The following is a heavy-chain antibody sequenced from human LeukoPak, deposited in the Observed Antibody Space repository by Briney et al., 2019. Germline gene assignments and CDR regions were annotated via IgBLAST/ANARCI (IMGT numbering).Heavy chain of an antibody. CDR2: IYYSGST. CDR1: GGSISSSSYY. V-gene: IGHV4-39*01. Sequence: PSETLSLTCTVSGGSISSSSYYWGWIRQPPGKGLEWIGSIYYSGSTYYNPSLKSRVTISVDTSENQFSLKLSSVTAADTAVYYCARHSHYYYYMDVWGKGTTVTVCS. CDR3: ARHSHYYYYMDV. J-gene: IGHJ6*03.